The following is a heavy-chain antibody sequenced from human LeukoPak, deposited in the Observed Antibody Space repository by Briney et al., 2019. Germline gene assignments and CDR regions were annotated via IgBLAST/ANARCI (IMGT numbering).Heavy chain of an antibody. Sequence: ASVKVSCKASGYTFTGYYMHWVRQAPGQGLEWMGWINPNSGGTKYAQKFQGRVTMTRDRSISTAYMELSRLRSDDTAVYYCARDPNYYDRADAFDIWGQGTMVTVSS. CDR2: INPNSGGT. J-gene: IGHJ3*02. V-gene: IGHV1-2*02. D-gene: IGHD3-22*01. CDR3: ARDPNYYDRADAFDI. CDR1: GYTFTGYY.